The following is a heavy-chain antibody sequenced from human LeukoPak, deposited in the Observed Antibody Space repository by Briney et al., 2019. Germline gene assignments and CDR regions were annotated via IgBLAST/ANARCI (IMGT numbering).Heavy chain of an antibody. V-gene: IGHV1-18*01. J-gene: IGHJ4*02. Sequence: ASVKVSFKASGYTFTSYGISWVRQAPGQGLEWMGWISAYNGNTNYAQKLQGRVTMTTDTSTSTAYMELRSLRSDDTAVYYCAREGGYYYDSSGYLEYWGQGTLVTVSS. D-gene: IGHD3-22*01. CDR2: ISAYNGNT. CDR3: AREGGYYYDSSGYLEY. CDR1: GYTFTSYG.